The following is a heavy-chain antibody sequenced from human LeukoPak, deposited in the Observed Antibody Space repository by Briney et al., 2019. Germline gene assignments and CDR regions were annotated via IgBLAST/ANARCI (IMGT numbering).Heavy chain of an antibody. D-gene: IGHD7-27*01. CDR2: INSDGSST. Sequence: GGSLRLSCAVSGFTFSAYWMHWVRQAPGEGLMWVSRINSDGSSTSFADSVKGRFTISRDNAKNTLFLQMNSLRAEDTAVYYCAKTNWGSFDYWGQGTLVTVSS. V-gene: IGHV3-74*01. CDR1: GFTFSAYW. J-gene: IGHJ4*02. CDR3: AKTNWGSFDY.